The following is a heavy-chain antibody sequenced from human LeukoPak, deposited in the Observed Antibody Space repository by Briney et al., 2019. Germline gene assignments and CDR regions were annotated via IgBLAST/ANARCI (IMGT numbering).Heavy chain of an antibody. D-gene: IGHD3-10*01. CDR2: ISASGDIT. J-gene: IGHJ4*02. CDR3: AREYFYGSGSYYNGY. V-gene: IGHV3-23*01. Sequence: PGGSLRLSCAASGFTFSNYGMNWVRQAPGKGLEWVSTISASGDITYYADSMKGRFTISRDNSKNALYLQVSSLRAEDTAVYYCAREYFYGSGSYYNGYWGQGALVTVSS. CDR1: GFTFSNYG.